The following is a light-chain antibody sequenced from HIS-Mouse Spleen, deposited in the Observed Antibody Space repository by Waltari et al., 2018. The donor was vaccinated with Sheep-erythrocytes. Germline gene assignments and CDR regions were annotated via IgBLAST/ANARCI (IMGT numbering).Light chain of an antibody. CDR2: EGS. J-gene: IGLJ3*02. CDR1: SSDVGSYNL. Sequence: QSALTQPSSASGSPGQSTTISCTGTSSDVGSYNLLSWYQQHPGKAPKLMIYEGSKRPSGVSNRFSGSKSGNTASLTISGLQAEDEADYYCCSYAGSSTPWVFGGGTKLTVL. CDR3: CSYAGSSTPWV. V-gene: IGLV2-23*01.